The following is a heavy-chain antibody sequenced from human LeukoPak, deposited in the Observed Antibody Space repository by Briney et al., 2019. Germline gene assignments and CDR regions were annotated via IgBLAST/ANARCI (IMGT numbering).Heavy chain of an antibody. D-gene: IGHD5-12*01. CDR1: GHIFTSYG. V-gene: IGHV1-18*01. J-gene: IGHJ4*02. Sequence: ASVRVSCKTSGHIFTSYGFTWVRQAPGRRLEWMGWVSAYNFATDYAWKFQGRVTMTADTSTGTVYMDLRSLRGDDTAIYYCARCWSFDRGYCDFWGQGTQVIVSS. CDR2: VSAYNFAT. CDR3: ARCWSFDRGYCDF.